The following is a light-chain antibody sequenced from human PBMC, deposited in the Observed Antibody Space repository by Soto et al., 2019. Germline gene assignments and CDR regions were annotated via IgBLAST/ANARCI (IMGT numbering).Light chain of an antibody. CDR3: QQYISYSWT. Sequence: DVQLTQSPSTLSASVGDRVTITCRASQSVSSWLAWYQAKPGKAPNLLIYKASTLESGVPSRFSGSGSGTEFTLTISGLQPDDFATYYCQQYISYSWTFGQGTQVEI. CDR2: KAS. J-gene: IGKJ1*01. CDR1: QSVSSW. V-gene: IGKV1-5*03.